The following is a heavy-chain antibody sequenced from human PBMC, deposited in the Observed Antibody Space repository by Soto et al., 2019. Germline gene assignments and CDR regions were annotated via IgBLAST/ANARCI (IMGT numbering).Heavy chain of an antibody. CDR3: AREPACYLCAFDI. Sequence: ASVKVSCKASGYTFTSYGISWVRQAPGQGLEWMGWISAYNGNTNCAQKLQGRVTMTTDTSTSTAYMELRSLRFDDTAVYYCAREPACYLCAFDIWGQGTMVTVSS. J-gene: IGHJ3*02. CDR1: GYTFTSYG. D-gene: IGHD2-21*01. V-gene: IGHV1-18*01. CDR2: ISAYNGNT.